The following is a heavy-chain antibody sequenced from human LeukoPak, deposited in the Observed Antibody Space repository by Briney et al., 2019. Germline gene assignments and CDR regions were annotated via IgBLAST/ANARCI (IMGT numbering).Heavy chain of an antibody. CDR3: ARDQFGYGDPPLY. Sequence: SETLSLTCTVSGGSISSYYWSWIRQPPGKGLEWIGHIYYSGSTNYNPSLKSRVTISVDTSKNQFSLKLSSVTAADTAVYYCARDQFGYGDPPLYWGQGTLVTVSS. CDR2: IYYSGST. V-gene: IGHV4-59*01. CDR1: GGSISSYY. D-gene: IGHD4-17*01. J-gene: IGHJ4*02.